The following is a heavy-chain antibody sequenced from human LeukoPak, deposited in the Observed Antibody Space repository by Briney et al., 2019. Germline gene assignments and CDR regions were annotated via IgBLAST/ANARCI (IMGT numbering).Heavy chain of an antibody. CDR2: IYTSGST. Sequence: PSETLSLTCTVSGGSISSGSYYWSWIRQPAEKGLEWIRRIYTSGSTNYNPSLKSRVTISVDTSKNQFSLKLSSVTAADTAVYYCASSSTSYCNYWSGYDLDYWGQGTMVTVSS. CDR3: ASSSTSYCNYWSGYDLDY. CDR1: GGSISSGSYY. D-gene: IGHD3-3*01. V-gene: IGHV4-61*02. J-gene: IGHJ4*02.